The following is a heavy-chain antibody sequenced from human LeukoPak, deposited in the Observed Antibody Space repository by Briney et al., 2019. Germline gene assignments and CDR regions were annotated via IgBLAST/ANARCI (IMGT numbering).Heavy chain of an antibody. V-gene: IGHV3-73*01. Sequence: GGSLRLSCAASGFTFSDSAMNWVRQASGKGLEWVGRIRTKPNSYATAYAASVKGRFTISRDDSRNTAYLQMNSLKTEDTAVYYCTTGESMVGSTIHIRWADWGQGTLVTVSS. D-gene: IGHD1-26*01. CDR3: TTGESMVGSTIHIRWAD. CDR1: GFTFSDSA. J-gene: IGHJ4*02. CDR2: IRTKPNSYAT.